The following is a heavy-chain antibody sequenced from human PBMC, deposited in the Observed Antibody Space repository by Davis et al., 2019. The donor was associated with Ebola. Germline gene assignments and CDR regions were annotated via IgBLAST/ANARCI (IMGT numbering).Heavy chain of an antibody. CDR2: IYYSGST. Sequence: MPSETLSLTCTVSGGSISSYYWSWIRQPPGKGLEWIGYIYYSGSTNYNPSLKSRVTISVDTSKNQFSLKLGSVTAADTAVYYCARGAMDLDYWGQGTLVTVSS. CDR1: GGSISSYY. D-gene: IGHD5-18*01. CDR3: ARGAMDLDY. J-gene: IGHJ4*02. V-gene: IGHV4-59*01.